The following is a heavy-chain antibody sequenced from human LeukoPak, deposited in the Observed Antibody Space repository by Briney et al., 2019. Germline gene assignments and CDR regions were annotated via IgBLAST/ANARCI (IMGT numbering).Heavy chain of an antibody. CDR2: IYHSGST. Sequence: SETLSLTCAVSGGSISSSNWWSWVRQPPGKGLEWIGEIYHSGSTNYNPSLKSRVTISVNKSKNQFSLKLSSVTAADTAVYYCARARDSEAALDYWGQGTLVTVSS. CDR1: GGSISSSNW. CDR3: ARARDSEAALDY. V-gene: IGHV4-4*02. D-gene: IGHD6-13*01. J-gene: IGHJ4*02.